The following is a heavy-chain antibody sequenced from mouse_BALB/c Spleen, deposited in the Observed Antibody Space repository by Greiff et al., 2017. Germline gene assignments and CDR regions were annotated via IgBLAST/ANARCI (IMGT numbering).Heavy chain of an antibody. V-gene: IGHV2-9*02. CDR2: IWAGGST. J-gene: IGHJ4*01. D-gene: IGHD2-4*01. CDR3: ASSMITTRGYAMDY. Sequence: VMLVESGPGLVAPSQSLSITCTVSGFSLTSYGVHWVRQPPGKGLEWLGVIWAGGSTNYNSALMSRLSISKDNSKSQVFLKMNSLQTDDTAMYYSASSMITTRGYAMDYWGQGTSVTVSS. CDR1: GFSLTSYG.